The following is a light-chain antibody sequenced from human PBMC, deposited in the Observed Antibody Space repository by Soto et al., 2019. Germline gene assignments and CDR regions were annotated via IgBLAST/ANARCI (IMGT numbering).Light chain of an antibody. CDR2: LNSDGSH. J-gene: IGLJ2*01. CDR1: SGHSCYA. CDR3: QTWGTGILVV. V-gene: IGLV4-69*01. Sequence: QLVLTQSPSASASLGASVKLTCTLSSGHSCYAIAWHQQQPEKGPRYLMKLNSDGSHSKGDGIPDRFSGSSSGAERYLTISSLQSEDEADYYCQTWGTGILVVFGGGTKLTVL.